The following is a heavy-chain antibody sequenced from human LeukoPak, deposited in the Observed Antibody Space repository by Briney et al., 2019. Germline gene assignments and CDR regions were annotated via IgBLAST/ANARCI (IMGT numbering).Heavy chain of an antibody. D-gene: IGHD3-3*01. CDR3: AKDRNPTIFGLSADY. V-gene: IGHV3-33*06. CDR1: GFTFSSYG. Sequence: GRSLRLSCAASGFTFSSYGMHWVRQAPGKGLEWVAVIWYDGSNKYYADSVKGRFTISRDNSKNTLYLQMNSLRAEDTAVYYCAKDRNPTIFGLSADYWGKGTLVTVSS. CDR2: IWYDGSNK. J-gene: IGHJ4*02.